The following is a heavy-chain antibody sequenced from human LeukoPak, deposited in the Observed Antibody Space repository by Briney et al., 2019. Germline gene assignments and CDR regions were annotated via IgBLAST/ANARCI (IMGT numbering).Heavy chain of an antibody. CDR3: ARGGHYYGSGSTYLNY. V-gene: IGHV1-2*02. D-gene: IGHD3-10*01. CDR1: GFTFTGYY. J-gene: IGHJ4*02. Sequence: ASVKVSCKASGFTFTGYYMHWVRQAPGQGLEWMGWINPNSGGTNYAQEFQGRVTMTRDTSISTAYMELSRLRSDDTAVYYCARGGHYYGSGSTYLNYWGQGTLVTVSS. CDR2: INPNSGGT.